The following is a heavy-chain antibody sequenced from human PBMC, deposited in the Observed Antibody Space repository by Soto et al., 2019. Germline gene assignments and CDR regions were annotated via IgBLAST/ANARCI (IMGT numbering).Heavy chain of an antibody. J-gene: IGHJ3*02. D-gene: IGHD5-18*01. CDR1: GYTFTSCG. CDR2: ISAYNGNT. Sequence: ASVKVSCKASGYTFTSCGISWVRQAPGQGLEWMGWISAYNGNTNYAQKLQGRVTMTTDTSTSTAYMELRSLRSDDTAVYYCARGVDTAMVTGAFDIWGQGTMVTVSS. CDR3: ARGVDTAMVTGAFDI. V-gene: IGHV1-18*01.